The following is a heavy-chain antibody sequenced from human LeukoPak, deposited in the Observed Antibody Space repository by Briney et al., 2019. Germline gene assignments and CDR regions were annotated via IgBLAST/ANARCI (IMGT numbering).Heavy chain of an antibody. Sequence: GESLTLSCAASGFTFSHVWMSWVRQAPGKGLDWVGRIKTKIDGGTTDYAASVKGRFTISRDDSKDTLYLQINSLKTEDTAVYYCTTESYCSSTSCPGTFDFWGQGTLVTVSS. J-gene: IGHJ4*02. CDR2: IKTKIDGGTT. CDR1: GFTFSHVW. D-gene: IGHD2-2*01. CDR3: TTESYCSSTSCPGTFDF. V-gene: IGHV3-15*01.